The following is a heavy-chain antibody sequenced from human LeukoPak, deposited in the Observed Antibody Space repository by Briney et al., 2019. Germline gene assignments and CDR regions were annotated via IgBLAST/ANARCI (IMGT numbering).Heavy chain of an antibody. J-gene: IGHJ4*02. Sequence: GKSLRLSCAASGFVFNNYGMHWVRQAPGKGLEWVAVIWTDGSRKSYADSVKGRFTFTRDNSKNMLYLQMDSLRAEDTAVYYCVRDLGGRSGHWGQGTLVTVSS. D-gene: IGHD1-26*01. CDR3: VRDLGGRSGH. CDR1: GFVFNNYG. V-gene: IGHV3-33*01. CDR2: IWTDGSRK.